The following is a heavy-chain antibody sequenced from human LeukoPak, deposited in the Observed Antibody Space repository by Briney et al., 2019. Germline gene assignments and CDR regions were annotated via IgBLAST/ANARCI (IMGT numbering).Heavy chain of an antibody. CDR2: IWSDGSEK. Sequence: GGSLRLSCAASGFIFNRNGMHWVRQAPGKGLEWVAVIWSDGSEKYYADSVKGRFTIFRDNSRNTLSLQMDSLRVEDTAVYYCARRGSGTYDFDYWGQGTLVTVSS. CDR1: GFIFNRNG. V-gene: IGHV3-33*01. CDR3: ARRGSGTYDFDY. D-gene: IGHD3-10*01. J-gene: IGHJ4*02.